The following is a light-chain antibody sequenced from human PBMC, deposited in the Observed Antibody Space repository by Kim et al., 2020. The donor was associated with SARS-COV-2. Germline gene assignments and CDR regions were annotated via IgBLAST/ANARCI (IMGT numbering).Light chain of an antibody. CDR1: SGRIDDNY. V-gene: IGLV6-57*03. Sequence: GKTVTISCPRSSGRIDDNYVPWYQQRPGGVPTTVIYEDDQRPSGVSDRFSGSIDNSSNSASLTISGLRTEDEADYYCQSYNRDNVIFGGGTQLTVL. CDR2: EDD. J-gene: IGLJ2*01. CDR3: QSYNRDNVI.